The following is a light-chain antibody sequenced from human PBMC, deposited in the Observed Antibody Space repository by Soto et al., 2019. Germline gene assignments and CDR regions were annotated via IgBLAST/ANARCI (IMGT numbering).Light chain of an antibody. J-gene: IGKJ1*01. CDR3: QQSYRNPRT. CDR1: QSISNF. V-gene: IGKV1-39*01. CDR2: SAS. Sequence: DIHMTQSPSFLSASAGDRVTIFCRASQSISNFLHWYQQKPGKAPKLLIYSASKLESGVPPRFGGSGSGTDFTLTICSLQPEDFATYYCQQSYRNPRTFGLGTKVDIK.